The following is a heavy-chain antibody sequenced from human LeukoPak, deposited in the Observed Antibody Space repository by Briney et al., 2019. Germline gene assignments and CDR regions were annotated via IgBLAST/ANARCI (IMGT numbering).Heavy chain of an antibody. CDR3: ARQYDSSGYYGVIDY. CDR2: IYPGDSAT. D-gene: IGHD3-22*01. Sequence: GESLKISCKGSGYRFTTYWIGWVRQMPGEGLEWVGIIYPGDSATRYSPSFQGQVTISADKSISTAYLQWSSLKASDSAMYYCARQYDSSGYYGVIDYWGQGTLVTVSS. V-gene: IGHV5-51*01. J-gene: IGHJ4*02. CDR1: GYRFTTYW.